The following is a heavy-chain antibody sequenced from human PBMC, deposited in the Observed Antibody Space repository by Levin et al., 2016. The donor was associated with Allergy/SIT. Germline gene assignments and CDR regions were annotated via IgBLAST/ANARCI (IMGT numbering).Heavy chain of an antibody. J-gene: IGHJ3*02. CDR3: ARQHSSLDAFDI. V-gene: IGHV4-39*01. Sequence: WIRQPPGKGLEWIGSIYYSGSTYYNPSLKSRVTISVDTSKNQFSLKLSSVTAADTAVYYCARQHSSLDAFDIWGQGTMVTVSS. CDR2: IYYSGST.